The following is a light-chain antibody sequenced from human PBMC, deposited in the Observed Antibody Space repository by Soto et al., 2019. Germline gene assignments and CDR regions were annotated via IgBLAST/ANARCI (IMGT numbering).Light chain of an antibody. V-gene: IGKV2-28*01. CDR1: QSLLYGAGYMY. CDR2: LGS. CDR3: MQALQTPYT. J-gene: IGKJ2*01. Sequence: DIVMTQSPLSLPVTPGEPASISCRSSQSLLYGAGYMYVDWYLQKPGQPPQLLIFLGSNRASGVPDRFSGSVSGIDFTLKISRVETEDVGVYYCMQALQTPYTFGQGTKLEI.